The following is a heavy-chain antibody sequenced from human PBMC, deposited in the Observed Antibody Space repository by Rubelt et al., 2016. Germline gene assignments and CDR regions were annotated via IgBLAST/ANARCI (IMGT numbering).Heavy chain of an antibody. CDR3: ARSSESPNDY. CDR2: ISAYDGNP. V-gene: IGHV1-18*04. Sequence: QVQLVQSGAEVKKPGASVKVSCKASGYTFTGYYMHWVRQAPGQGLEWMGWISAYDGNPTYARKLQGMVTMTTDTSTSTAYMELRSLRSDDTAVYYCARSSESPNDYWGQGTLVTVSS. J-gene: IGHJ4*02. CDR1: GYTFTGYY. D-gene: IGHD6-25*01.